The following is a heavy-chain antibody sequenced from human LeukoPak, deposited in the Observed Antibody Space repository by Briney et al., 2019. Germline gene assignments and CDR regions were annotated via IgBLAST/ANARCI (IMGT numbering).Heavy chain of an antibody. V-gene: IGHV4-34*01. D-gene: IGHD3-3*01. CDR1: GGSFSGYY. CDR3: ARGPYVYYDFWRTIRGYFDY. CDR2: INHSGST. Sequence: SETLSLTCAVYGGSFSGYYWSWIRQPPGKGLEWIGEINHSGSTNYNPSLKSRVTISVDTSKNQFSLKLSSVTAADTAVYYCARGPYVYYDFWRTIRGYFDYWGQGTLVTVSS. J-gene: IGHJ4*02.